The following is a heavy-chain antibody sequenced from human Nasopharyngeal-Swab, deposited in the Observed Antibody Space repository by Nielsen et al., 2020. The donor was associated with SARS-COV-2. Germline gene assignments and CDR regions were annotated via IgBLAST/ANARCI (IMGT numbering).Heavy chain of an antibody. CDR1: GFTFSDYY. V-gene: IGHV3-11*05. D-gene: IGHD3-3*01. Sequence: GESLKVSWAASGFTFSDYYMSWIRQAPGKGLEWVSYISSSSSYTNYADSVKGRFTISRDNAKNSLYLQMNSLRAEDTAVYYCARERGLRFLEWLSLWDGMDVWGQGTTVTVSS. CDR2: ISSSSSYT. J-gene: IGHJ6*02. CDR3: ARERGLRFLEWLSLWDGMDV.